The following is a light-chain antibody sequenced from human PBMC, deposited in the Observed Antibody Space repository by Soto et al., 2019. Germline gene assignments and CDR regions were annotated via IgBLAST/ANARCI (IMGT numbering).Light chain of an antibody. CDR3: QQYYSYPRT. CDR2: AAS. CDR1: QGISSY. Sequence: AIRMTQSPSSFSASTGDRVTITCRASQGISSYLAWYQQKPGKAPKLLIYAASTLQSGVQSRFSGSGSGTDFTLTVSCLQSEDFATDYCQQYYSYPRTFGGGTKVEIK. J-gene: IGKJ4*01. V-gene: IGKV1-8*01.